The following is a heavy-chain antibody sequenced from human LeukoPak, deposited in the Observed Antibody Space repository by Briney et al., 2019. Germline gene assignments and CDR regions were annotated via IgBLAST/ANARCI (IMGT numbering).Heavy chain of an antibody. V-gene: IGHV4-59*01. CDR1: GGSISSYY. CDR3: AREAIGVATTYYFDY. D-gene: IGHD5-12*01. CDR2: IYHSGST. Sequence: SETLFLTCTVSGGSISSYYWSWIRQPPGKGLEWIGYIYHSGSTNYNPSLKSRVTISVDTSKNQFSLKVSSVTAADTAVYYCAREAIGVATTYYFDYWGQGSLVTVSS. J-gene: IGHJ4*02.